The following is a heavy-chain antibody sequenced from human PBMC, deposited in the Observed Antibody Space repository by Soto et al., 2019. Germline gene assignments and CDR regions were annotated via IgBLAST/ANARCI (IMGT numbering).Heavy chain of an antibody. D-gene: IGHD3-16*01. J-gene: IGHJ5*02. CDR2: INPRADST. Sequence: ASVKVSCKTSGYPFINFYVHWVRQAPGQGLEWLGNINPRADSTVYAPKFEDRVSMTRDTSTSTVYMELSSLTSDDTAMYYCARELPSTYWFDPWGHGTLVTVSS. CDR1: GYPFINFY. V-gene: IGHV1-46*01. CDR3: ARELPSTYWFDP.